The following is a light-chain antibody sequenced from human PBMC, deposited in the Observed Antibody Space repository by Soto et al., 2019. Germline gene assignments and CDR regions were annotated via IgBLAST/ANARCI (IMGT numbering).Light chain of an antibody. CDR1: QSVSSY. V-gene: IGKV3-11*01. J-gene: IGKJ1*01. Sequence: PGERATLSCRASQSVSSYLAWYQQKPGQAPRLLIYDASNRATGIPARFSGSGSGTDFTLTISSLEPEDFAVYYCQQRSKWRTFGQGTKVDIK. CDR2: DAS. CDR3: QQRSKWRT.